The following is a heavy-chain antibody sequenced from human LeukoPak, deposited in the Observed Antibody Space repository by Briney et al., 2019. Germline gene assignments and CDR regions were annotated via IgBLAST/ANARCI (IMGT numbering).Heavy chain of an antibody. Sequence: ASVKVSCKASGYTFPSYYMHWVGQPPAQGLEWMGIINLRGGGTNYAQKFQGRVTMTRDTSTSTVYMDLSSLRSQDTAVYYCARGNVWFDPWGQGTLVTVSS. CDR3: ARGNVWFDP. CDR1: GYTFPSYY. CDR2: INLRGGGT. J-gene: IGHJ5*02. V-gene: IGHV1-46*01.